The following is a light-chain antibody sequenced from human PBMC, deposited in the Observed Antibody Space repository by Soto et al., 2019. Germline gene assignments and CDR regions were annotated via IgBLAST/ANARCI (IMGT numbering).Light chain of an antibody. CDR2: DAS. J-gene: IGKJ2*01. V-gene: IGKV3-20*01. CDR3: QQYAGSPRT. CDR1: QSVRSNY. Sequence: EIVMTQSPPTLSVSPGETATLSCRASQSVRSNYLAWYQQKPGQAPRLLIYDASSRATGIPDRFSGSGSDTDFTLTISRLEPEDFAVYYCQQYAGSPRTFGQGTKVDIK.